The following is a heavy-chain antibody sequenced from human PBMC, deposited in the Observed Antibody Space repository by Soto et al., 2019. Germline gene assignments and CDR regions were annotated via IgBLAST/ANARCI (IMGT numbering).Heavy chain of an antibody. CDR1: GASFSGYY. Sequence: QVQLQQWGAGLLKPSETLSLSCAVYGASFSGYYWNWIRQPPGKGLEWIGEINQSGSTNYSPSLKTRVTISVDTSKKQFSLRVSSVTAADTAVYYCARRFSGTGRYFDYLGQGTLVTVSS. D-gene: IGHD1-1*01. CDR3: ARRFSGTGRYFDY. CDR2: INQSGST. J-gene: IGHJ4*02. V-gene: IGHV4-34*02.